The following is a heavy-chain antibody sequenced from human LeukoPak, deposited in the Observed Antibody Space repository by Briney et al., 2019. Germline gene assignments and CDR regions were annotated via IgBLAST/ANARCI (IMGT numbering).Heavy chain of an antibody. D-gene: IGHD3-3*01. V-gene: IGHV4-38-2*02. CDR3: ARHRYDFWSGYYYYYYYMDV. CDR2: IYHSGST. J-gene: IGHJ6*03. CDR1: GYSISSGYY. Sequence: PSETLSLTCTVSGYSISSGYYWGWIRQPPGKGLEWIGSIYHSGSTYYNPSLKSRVTISVDTSKNQFSLKLSSVTAADTAVYYCARHRYDFWSGYYYYYYYMDVWGKGTTVTVSS.